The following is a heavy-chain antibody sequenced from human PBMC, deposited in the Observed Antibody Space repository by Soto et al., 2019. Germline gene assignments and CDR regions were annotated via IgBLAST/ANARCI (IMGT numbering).Heavy chain of an antibody. CDR2: TNPSGGST. D-gene: IGHD5-12*01. V-gene: IGHV1-46*01. Sequence: ASVKVSCKASGYTFTSYYMHWVRQAPGQGLEWMGITNPSGGSTSYAQKFQGRVTMTRDTSTSTVYMELSSLRSEDTAVYYCARDCGEMATTPHDAFDTWGPGTMVTVSS. CDR3: ARDCGEMATTPHDAFDT. CDR1: GYTFTSYY. J-gene: IGHJ3*02.